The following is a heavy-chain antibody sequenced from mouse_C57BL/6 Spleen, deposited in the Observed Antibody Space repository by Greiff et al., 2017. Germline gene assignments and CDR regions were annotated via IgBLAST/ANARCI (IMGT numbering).Heavy chain of an antibody. V-gene: IGHV1-82*01. J-gene: IGHJ4*01. D-gene: IGHD1-1*01. CDR2: IYPGDGDT. CDR1: GYAFSSSW. CDR3: APFIYYYGSSYVGYAMDY. Sequence: VQLQQSGPELVKPGASVKISCKASGYAFSSSWMNWVKRRPGKGLEWIGRIYPGDGDTNYNGKFKGKATLTADKSSSTAYMQLSSLTSEDSAVYFCAPFIYYYGSSYVGYAMDYWGQGTSVTVSS.